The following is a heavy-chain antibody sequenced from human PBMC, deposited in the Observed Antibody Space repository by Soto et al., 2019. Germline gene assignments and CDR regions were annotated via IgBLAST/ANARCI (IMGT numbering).Heavy chain of an antibody. D-gene: IGHD4-17*01. CDR2: ISSSSSTI. CDR1: GFTFSSYS. Sequence: GGSLRLSCAASGFTFSSYSMNWVRQAPGKGLEWVSYISSSSSTIYYADSVKGRFTISRDNAKNSLYLQMNSLRAEDTAVYYCARDCRPLEEFYGVFDYWGQGTLVTVSS. CDR3: ARDCRPLEEFYGVFDY. J-gene: IGHJ4*02. V-gene: IGHV3-48*01.